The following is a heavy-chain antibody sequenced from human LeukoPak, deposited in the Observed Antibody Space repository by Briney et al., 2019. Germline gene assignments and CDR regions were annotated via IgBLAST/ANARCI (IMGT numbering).Heavy chain of an antibody. J-gene: IGHJ4*02. Sequence: PSETLSLTCAVYGGSISGYYWSWIRQPPGKGLEWIGEINHSGSTNYNPSLKSRVTISVDTSKNQFSLKLSSVTAADTAVYYCARGGPITIFGVVIPHYFDYWGQGTLVTVSS. CDR3: ARGGPITIFGVVIPHYFDY. CDR2: INHSGST. D-gene: IGHD3-3*01. V-gene: IGHV4-34*01. CDR1: GGSISGYY.